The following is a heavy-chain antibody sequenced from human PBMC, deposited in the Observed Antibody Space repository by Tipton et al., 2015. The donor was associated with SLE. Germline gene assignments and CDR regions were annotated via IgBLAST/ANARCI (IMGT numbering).Heavy chain of an antibody. J-gene: IGHJ4*02. D-gene: IGHD1-1*01. CDR1: AFTVSSNY. V-gene: IGHV3-53*01. Sequence: SLRLSCAASAFTVSSNYMSWVRQAPGRGLEWISVIFRGGLTFYAESVQGRFTISRDNSNDILYLQMNSLRAEDTAVYFCVGLNIPTTRPSTGWYFFDYWGQGTLVTVSS. CDR2: IFRGGLT. CDR3: VGLNIPTTRPSTGWYFFDY.